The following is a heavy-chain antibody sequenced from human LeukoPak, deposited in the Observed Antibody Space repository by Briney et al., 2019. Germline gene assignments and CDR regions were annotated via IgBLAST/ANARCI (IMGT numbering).Heavy chain of an antibody. CDR2: ISSNGGST. CDR1: GFTFSSYA. CDR3: ARVTADYYYMDV. J-gene: IGHJ6*03. Sequence: PGGSLRLPCAASGFTFSSYAMHRVRQAPGKGLEYVSAISSNGGSTYYANSVKGRFTISRDNSKNTLYLQMGSLRAEDMAVYYCARVTADYYYMDVWGKGTTVTISS. D-gene: IGHD2-2*01. V-gene: IGHV3-64*01.